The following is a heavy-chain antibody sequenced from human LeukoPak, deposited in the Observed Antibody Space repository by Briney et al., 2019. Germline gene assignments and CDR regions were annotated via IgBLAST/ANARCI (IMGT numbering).Heavy chain of an antibody. CDR2: ISSSGSTI. CDR3: ARSGRDYYGSNFDY. D-gene: IGHD3-22*01. CDR1: GFTFSSYE. J-gene: IGHJ4*02. Sequence: GGSLRLSCAASGFTFSSYEMNWVRQAPGKGLEWVSYISSSGSTIYYADSVKGRFTISRDNAKNSLYLQMNSLRAEDTAVYYCARSGRDYYGSNFDYWGQGTLVTASS. V-gene: IGHV3-48*03.